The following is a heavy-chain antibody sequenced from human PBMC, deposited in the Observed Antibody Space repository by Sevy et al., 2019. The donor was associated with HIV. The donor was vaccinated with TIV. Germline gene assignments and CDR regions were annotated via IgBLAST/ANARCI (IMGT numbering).Heavy chain of an antibody. Sequence: ASVTVSCKASGGTFSSYAISWVRQAPGQGLEWLGGIIPIFGTANYAQKFQGRVTITADESTSTANMELSSLRSEDTAVYYCASRRERGADIRALYGMDVWGQGTTVTVSS. J-gene: IGHJ6*02. CDR3: ASRRERGADIRALYGMDV. CDR1: GGTFSSYA. D-gene: IGHD3-10*01. V-gene: IGHV1-69*13. CDR2: IIPIFGTA.